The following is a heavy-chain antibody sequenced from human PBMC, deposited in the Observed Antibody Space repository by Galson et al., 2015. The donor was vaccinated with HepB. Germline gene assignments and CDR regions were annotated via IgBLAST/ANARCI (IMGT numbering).Heavy chain of an antibody. Sequence: SLRLSCAASGFTFKYSWLGWVRQSPEKGLEWIGRIKSKIDAGTIDYAAPVKDRFTISRNDSENTFFLQMNSLKIEDTAVYYCTTAAYGGYPNYWGPGALDAVSS. V-gene: IGHV3-15*01. CDR3: TTAAYGGYPNY. D-gene: IGHD5-12*01. CDR2: IKSKIDAGTI. J-gene: IGHJ4*02. CDR1: GFTFKYSW.